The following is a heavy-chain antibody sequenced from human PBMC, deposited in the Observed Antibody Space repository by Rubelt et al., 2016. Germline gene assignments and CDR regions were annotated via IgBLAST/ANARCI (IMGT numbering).Heavy chain of an antibody. CDR1: GFTFKNHG. V-gene: IGHV3-33*01. D-gene: IGHD4-11*01. CDR3: ARGLQDEPGYYYFYMDV. J-gene: IGHJ6*03. Sequence: GGGVVQPGRSLRLSCAVSGFTFKNHGMHWVRQAPGKGLEWVALIWYDGSNKYYADSVKGRFTISRDNSKNMLYLQMNSLRAEDTAVYYCARGLQDEPGYYYFYMDVWGKGTTVTVSS. CDR2: IWYDGSNK.